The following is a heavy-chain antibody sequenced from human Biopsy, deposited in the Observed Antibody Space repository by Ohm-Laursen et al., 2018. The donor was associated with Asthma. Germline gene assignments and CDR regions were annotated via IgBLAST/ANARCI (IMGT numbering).Heavy chain of an antibody. D-gene: IGHD3-3*01. CDR3: ARGIGLSGYDFWSGYSATPNWFDP. Sequence: SQTLSLTCTVSGGAIDSGAYYWSWIRQLPGKGLEWIGYIYYCGSTYYNPSLKSRVTISVDTSKNQFSLKLSSVTAADTAVYYCARGIGLSGYDFWSGYSATPNWFDPWGQGTLVTVSS. CDR1: GGAIDSGAYY. J-gene: IGHJ5*02. CDR2: IYYCGST. V-gene: IGHV4-31*03.